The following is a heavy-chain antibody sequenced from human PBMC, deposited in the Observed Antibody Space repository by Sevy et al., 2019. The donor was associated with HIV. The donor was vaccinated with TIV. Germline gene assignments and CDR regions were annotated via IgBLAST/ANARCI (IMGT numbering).Heavy chain of an antibody. CDR1: GDSLSSNDYY. D-gene: IGHD6-13*01. V-gene: IGHV4-39*02. Sequence: SETLSLTCTVSGDSLSSNDYYWAWIRQPPGKGLDWIGSIYYSGSTYYNPSLKSRVTTSVDTSKNQFSLKLRSVTAADTAVYYCAREGPRIAQFDYWGQGTLVTVSS. J-gene: IGHJ4*02. CDR3: AREGPRIAQFDY. CDR2: IYYSGST.